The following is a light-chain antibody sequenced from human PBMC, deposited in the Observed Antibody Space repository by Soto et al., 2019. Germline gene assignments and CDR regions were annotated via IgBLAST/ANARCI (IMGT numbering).Light chain of an antibody. J-gene: IGKJ1*01. CDR1: QSVSSSY. CDR2: GAF. CDR3: QQCGWSRT. V-gene: IGKV3-20*01. Sequence: EIVLTQSPGTLYLSPGERATLSCRASQSVSSSYLAWYQQKPGQAPRLLIFGAFSRATGIPDRFSGSGYGTDFTITISRLEPDDFAVYYCQQCGWSRTFGQGTKVEIK.